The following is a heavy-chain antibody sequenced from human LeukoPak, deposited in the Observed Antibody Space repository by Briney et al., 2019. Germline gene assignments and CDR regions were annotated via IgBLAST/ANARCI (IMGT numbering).Heavy chain of an antibody. CDR3: ARVLGGYETRVGAFDI. V-gene: IGHV4-34*01. CDR1: GGSFSGYY. CDR2: INHSGST. Sequence: SETLSLTCAVYGGSFSGYYWSWIRQPPGKGLEWIGEINHSGSTNYNPSLKSRVTISVDTSKNQFSLKLSSVTAADTAVYYCARVLGGYETRVGAFDIWGQGTMVTVSS. D-gene: IGHD5-12*01. J-gene: IGHJ3*02.